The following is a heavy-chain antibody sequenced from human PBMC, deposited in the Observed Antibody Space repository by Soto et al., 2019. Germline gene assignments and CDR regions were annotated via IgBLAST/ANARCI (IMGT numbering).Heavy chain of an antibody. J-gene: IGHJ4*02. V-gene: IGHV4-39*01. CDR2: FSYGGRA. Sequence: QLQLQESGPGLVKPSETLSLTCTVSGASITSSSYYWGWIRQPPGRGMEWVGSFSYGGRAYYNPSLKSRVTFSADTSKNQFALKLSSVTATDTALFYCARHRGGFYPHFDNWGQRALVTVSS. CDR1: GASITSSSYY. D-gene: IGHD3-22*01. CDR3: ARHRGGFYPHFDN.